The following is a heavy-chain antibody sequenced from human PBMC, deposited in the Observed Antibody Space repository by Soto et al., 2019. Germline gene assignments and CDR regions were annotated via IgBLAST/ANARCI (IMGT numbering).Heavy chain of an antibody. Sequence: QVQLVESGGGVVQPGRSLRLSCAASGFTFSSYGMHWVRQAPGKGLEWVAVISYDGSNKYYADSVKGRFTISRDNSKNTLYLQMNSLRAEDTAVYYCAKDRGGPRDYYYYGMDVWGQGTTVTVSS. CDR3: AKDRGGPRDYYYYGMDV. V-gene: IGHV3-30*18. J-gene: IGHJ6*02. CDR1: GFTFSSYG. D-gene: IGHD2-15*01. CDR2: ISYDGSNK.